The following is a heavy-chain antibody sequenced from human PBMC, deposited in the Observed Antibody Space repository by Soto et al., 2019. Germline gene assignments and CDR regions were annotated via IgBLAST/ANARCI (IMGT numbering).Heavy chain of an antibody. V-gene: IGHV4-59*08. D-gene: IGHD3-22*01. CDR3: AKDYFDSSDYTTNWFDP. Sequence: SETLSLTCTVSGGYISSYYWSWIRQTPGKGLEWIGYIYYSGSTNYNPSLKSRVTIFVDTSKNQFSLKLTSVTAADTALYYCAKDYFDSSDYTTNWFDPWGQGTLVTVSS. J-gene: IGHJ5*02. CDR2: IYYSGST. CDR1: GGYISSYY.